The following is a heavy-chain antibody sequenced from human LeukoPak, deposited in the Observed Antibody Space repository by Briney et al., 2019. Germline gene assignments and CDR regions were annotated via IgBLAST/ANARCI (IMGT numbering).Heavy chain of an antibody. J-gene: IGHJ4*02. V-gene: IGHV4-39*01. CDR1: GDSISSSTYY. Sequence: SETLSLTCAVSGDSISSSTYYWGWIRQPPGKGLEWIVSLYYSGSTYYNPSLRSRVTISVDTSKNQLSLKVTSVTAADTAVYYCAGRDVSSGRYGLDYWGQGTLVTVSS. CDR2: LYYSGST. D-gene: IGHD1-26*01. CDR3: AGRDVSSGRYGLDY.